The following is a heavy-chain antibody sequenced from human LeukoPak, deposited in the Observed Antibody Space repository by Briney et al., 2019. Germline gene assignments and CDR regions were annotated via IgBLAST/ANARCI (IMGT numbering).Heavy chain of an antibody. Sequence: PSETLSLTCTVSGGSISSYYWSWIRQPPGKGLEWIGYIYYSGSTNYNPSLKSRVTISVDTSKNQFSLKLSSVTAADTAVYYCARGVEGYCRGGSCYSHSYYMDVWGKGTTVTVSS. CDR2: IYYSGST. V-gene: IGHV4-59*01. J-gene: IGHJ6*03. D-gene: IGHD2-15*01. CDR3: ARGVEGYCRGGSCYSHSYYMDV. CDR1: GGSISSYY.